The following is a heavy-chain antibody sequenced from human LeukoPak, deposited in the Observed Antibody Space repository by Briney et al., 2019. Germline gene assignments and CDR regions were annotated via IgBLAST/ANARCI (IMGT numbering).Heavy chain of an antibody. CDR1: GFTFSSYA. CDR2: ISYDGSNK. Sequence: GGSLRLSCAASGFTFSSYAMHWVRQAPGKGLEWVAVISYDGSNKYYADSVKGRFTISRDNSKNTLYLQMNSLRAEDTAVYYCAREYNWNSYYYYYYMDVWGKGTTVTVSS. J-gene: IGHJ6*03. CDR3: AREYNWNSYYYYYYMDV. V-gene: IGHV3-30-3*01. D-gene: IGHD1-7*01.